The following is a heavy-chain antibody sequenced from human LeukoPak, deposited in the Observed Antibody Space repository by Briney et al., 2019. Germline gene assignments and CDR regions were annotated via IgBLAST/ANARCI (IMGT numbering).Heavy chain of an antibody. Sequence: RESLKISCKCSGYSFTRYWIGWVRQLPGKGLEWMGIIYPGDSNTRYSPSFQGQVTISVDKSISTAYLQWSSLKASDTAMYYCARHFGYSSSWFVDYWGQGTLVTVSS. CDR1: GYSFTRYW. CDR2: IYPGDSNT. V-gene: IGHV5-51*01. CDR3: ARHFGYSSSWFVDY. J-gene: IGHJ4*02. D-gene: IGHD6-13*01.